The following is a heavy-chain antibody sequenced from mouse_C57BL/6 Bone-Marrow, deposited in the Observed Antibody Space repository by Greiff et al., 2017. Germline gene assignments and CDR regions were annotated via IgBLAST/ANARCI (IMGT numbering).Heavy chain of an antibody. Sequence: VMLVEPGPGLVAPSQSLSITCTVSGFSLTSYGVHWVRQPPGKGLEWLVVIWSDGSTTYNSALNSRLSISKDNSKSQVFLKMNSLQTDDTAMYYCARHGGYYLYAMDYWGQGTSVTVSS. V-gene: IGHV2-6-1*01. CDR2: IWSDGST. J-gene: IGHJ4*01. D-gene: IGHD2-3*01. CDR1: GFSLTSYG. CDR3: ARHGGYYLYAMDY.